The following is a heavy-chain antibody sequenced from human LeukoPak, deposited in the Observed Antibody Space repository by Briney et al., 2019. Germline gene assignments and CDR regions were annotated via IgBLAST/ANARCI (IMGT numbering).Heavy chain of an antibody. D-gene: IGHD6-19*01. V-gene: IGHV1-2*02. CDR1: GYTFTSYY. J-gene: IGHJ4*02. CDR3: ARGGSSSGWPFGY. Sequence: ASVKVSCKASGYTFTSYYMHWVRQAPGQGLEWMGWINPNSGGTNYAQKFQGRVTMTRDTSISTAYMELSRLRSDDTAVYYCARGGSSSGWPFGYWGQGTLVTVSS. CDR2: INPNSGGT.